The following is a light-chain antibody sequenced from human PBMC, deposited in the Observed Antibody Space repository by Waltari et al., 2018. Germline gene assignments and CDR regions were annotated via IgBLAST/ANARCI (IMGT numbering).Light chain of an antibody. Sequence: SYVLTQPPSVSVAPGQTARIPGGGHTIGSESVHWYQQKPGQAPVLVVYDDSDRPSGIPGRFSGSNSGNTATLTISRVEAGDEADYYCQVWDGSSDHYVFGTGTTVTVL. CDR1: TIGSES. CDR2: DDS. CDR3: QVWDGSSDHYV. J-gene: IGLJ1*01. V-gene: IGLV3-21*02.